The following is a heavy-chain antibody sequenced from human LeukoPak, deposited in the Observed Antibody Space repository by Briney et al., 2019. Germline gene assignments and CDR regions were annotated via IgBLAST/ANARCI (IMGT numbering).Heavy chain of an antibody. CDR2: IYYSGST. CDR3: ARGYYDFWSGYKRYFDY. Sequence: SETLSLTCTVSGGSISSYYWSWIRQPPGKGLEWIGYIYYSGSTNYNPSLKSRVTISVDTSKNQFSLKLSSVTAADTAVYYCARGYYDFWSGYKRYFDYWGQGTPVTVSS. D-gene: IGHD3-3*01. CDR1: GGSISSYY. V-gene: IGHV4-59*01. J-gene: IGHJ4*02.